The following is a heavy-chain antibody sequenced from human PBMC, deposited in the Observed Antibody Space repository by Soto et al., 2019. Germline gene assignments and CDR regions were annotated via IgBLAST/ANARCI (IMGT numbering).Heavy chain of an antibody. V-gene: IGHV1-69*02. Sequence: VQLVQSGAEVKKPGSSVKVSCKASGGTFSSYTISWVRQAPGQGLEWMGRIIPILGIANYAQKFQGRVTITADKSTSTAYMELSSLRSEDTAVYYCARNCGGDCYPRYYYGMDVWGQGTTVTVSS. D-gene: IGHD2-21*02. CDR1: GGTFSSYT. CDR2: IIPILGIA. CDR3: ARNCGGDCYPRYYYGMDV. J-gene: IGHJ6*02.